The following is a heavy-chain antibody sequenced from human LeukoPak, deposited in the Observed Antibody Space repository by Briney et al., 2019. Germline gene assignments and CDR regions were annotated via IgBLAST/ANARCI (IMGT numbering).Heavy chain of an antibody. CDR1: GFTFSDYY. J-gene: IGHJ4*02. CDR2: ISSSNTYT. CDR3: ARGMNSGYSYGCLDY. D-gene: IGHD5-18*01. Sequence: GGSLRLSCAASGFTFSDYYMSWIRQAPGKGLEWVSYISSSNTYTNYAASVKGRFTISRGNAKNSLYLQMNSLRAEDTAVYYCARGMNSGYSYGCLDYWGQGTLVTVSS. V-gene: IGHV3-11*06.